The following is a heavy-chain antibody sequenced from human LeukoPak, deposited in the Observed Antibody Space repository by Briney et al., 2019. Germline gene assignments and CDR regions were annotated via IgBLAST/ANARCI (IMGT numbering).Heavy chain of an antibody. D-gene: IGHD3-16*01. Sequence: VSGPTLVKPTQTRTLTCTFSGFSLSTSGVGVGWIRQPPGMALEWLALIYWDDDKRYSPSLKSRLTITKDTSKNQVVLTMTNMDPVDTATYYCAHRGLRGDAFDIWGQGTMVTVSS. CDR1: GFSLSTSGVG. CDR3: AHRGLRGDAFDI. V-gene: IGHV2-5*02. CDR2: IYWDDDK. J-gene: IGHJ3*02.